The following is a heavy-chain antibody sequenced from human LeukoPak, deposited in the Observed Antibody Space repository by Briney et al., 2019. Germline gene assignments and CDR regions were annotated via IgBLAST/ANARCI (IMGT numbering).Heavy chain of an antibody. D-gene: IGHD3-10*01. CDR2: IHTTGRT. CDR3: ARVHYGSGSLYYYYYYMDV. CDR1: GGSISSYY. Sequence: SETLSLTCTVSGGSISSYYWSWIRLPAGKGLEWIGRIHTTGRTKYNPSLTSRVTMSVDTSKNQFSLKLSSVTAADTAVYYCARVHYGSGSLYYYYYYMDVWGKGTTVTISS. V-gene: IGHV4-4*07. J-gene: IGHJ6*03.